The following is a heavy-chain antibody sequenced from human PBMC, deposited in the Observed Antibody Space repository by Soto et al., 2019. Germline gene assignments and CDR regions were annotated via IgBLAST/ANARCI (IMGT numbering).Heavy chain of an antibody. D-gene: IGHD3-22*01. CDR2: ISGSGGST. Sequence: GGSLSLSCAASGFTFRSYSVSWVSQTPGKGLEWVSAISGSGGSTYYADSVKCRFTISRDNSKNTLYLQMNSLRAEDTAVYYCARAHIFNYHDSSGYYYYWVQGTLVTVSS. J-gene: IGHJ4*02. V-gene: IGHV3-23*01. CDR1: GFTFRSYS. CDR3: ARAHIFNYHDSSGYYYY.